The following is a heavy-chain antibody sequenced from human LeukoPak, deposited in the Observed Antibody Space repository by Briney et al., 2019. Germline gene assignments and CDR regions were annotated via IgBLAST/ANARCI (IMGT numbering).Heavy chain of an antibody. CDR3: ARDNYYMDV. J-gene: IGHJ6*03. CDR2: IYYSGST. V-gene: IGHV4-59*11. Sequence: SETLSLTCTVSGGSISSHYWSWIRQPPGKGLEWIGYIYYSGSTNYNPSLKSRVTISVDTSKNQFSLKLSPVTAADTAVYYCARDNYYMDVWGKGTTVTVSS. CDR1: GGSISSHY.